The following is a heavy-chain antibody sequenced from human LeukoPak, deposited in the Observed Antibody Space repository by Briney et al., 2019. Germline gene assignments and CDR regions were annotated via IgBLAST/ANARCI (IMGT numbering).Heavy chain of an antibody. V-gene: IGHV1-18*01. Sequence: ASVKVSCKASGYTFTSYGISWVRQAPGQGLEWMGWISAYNGNTNYAQKLQGRVTMTTDTSTSTAHMELSSLTSEDTAVYYCATLTSGIAVAGTTDYWGQGTLVTVSS. J-gene: IGHJ4*02. CDR2: ISAYNGNT. D-gene: IGHD6-19*01. CDR3: ATLTSGIAVAGTTDY. CDR1: GYTFTSYG.